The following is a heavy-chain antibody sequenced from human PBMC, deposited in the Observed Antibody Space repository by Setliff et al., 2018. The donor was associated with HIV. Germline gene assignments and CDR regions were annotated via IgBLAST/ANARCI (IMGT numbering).Heavy chain of an antibody. V-gene: IGHV4-39*01. CDR3: ARRAGFSEGSGYWFY. CDR2: ISYGGNT. Sequence: PSETLSLTCTVSGDSINSGPYSWGRIRQPPGKGLESIGSISYGGNTYYNPSLKSRVLISGDTSKNQFALKLSSVTAADTGVYYCARRAGFSEGSGYWFYWGQGTLVTVSS. D-gene: IGHD3-22*01. J-gene: IGHJ4*02. CDR1: GDSINSGPYS.